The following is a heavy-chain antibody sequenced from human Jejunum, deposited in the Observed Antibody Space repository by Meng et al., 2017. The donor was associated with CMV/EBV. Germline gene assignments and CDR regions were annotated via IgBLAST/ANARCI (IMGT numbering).Heavy chain of an antibody. V-gene: IGHV3-73*01. CDR3: AKERTYTGARPNWFET. J-gene: IGHJ5*02. Sequence: SGSAVHWVRQASGKGLEWVGRIRGKAHSFAPAYSASVKGRFTISRDESKNTAYLQMNSLRAEDTAVYYCAKERTYTGARPNWFETWGQGTLVTVSS. D-gene: IGHD6-6*01. CDR1: SGSA. CDR2: IRGKAHSFAP.